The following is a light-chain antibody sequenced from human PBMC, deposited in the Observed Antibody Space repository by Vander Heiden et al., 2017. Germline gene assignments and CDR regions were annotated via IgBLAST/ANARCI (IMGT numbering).Light chain of an antibody. CDR3: QSYDSSLSGAYV. Sequence: QSVLTHPPSVSGAPGHRAIISCTGSTSNIGAGYDVHWYQQLPGTAPKLLIYGNNNRPSGVPDRFSGSKSGTSASLAITGLQAEDEADYYCQSYDSSLSGAYVFGTGTKVTVL. V-gene: IGLV1-40*01. CDR1: TSNIGAGYD. CDR2: GNN. J-gene: IGLJ1*01.